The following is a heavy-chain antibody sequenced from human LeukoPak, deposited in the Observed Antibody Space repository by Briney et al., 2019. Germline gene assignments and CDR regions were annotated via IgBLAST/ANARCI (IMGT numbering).Heavy chain of an antibody. V-gene: IGHV3-21*04. CDR3: AKGVQRGFYGTIDY. CDR1: GFTFSRYS. D-gene: IGHD2/OR15-2a*01. Sequence: GGSLRLSCAASGFTFSRYSMNWVRQAPGKGLEWVSSISISSNYIYYPDSLKGRFTISRDNAKNSLYLQMNSLRAEDTAVFYCAKGVQRGFYGTIDYWGQGALVTVSS. J-gene: IGHJ4*02. CDR2: ISISSNYI.